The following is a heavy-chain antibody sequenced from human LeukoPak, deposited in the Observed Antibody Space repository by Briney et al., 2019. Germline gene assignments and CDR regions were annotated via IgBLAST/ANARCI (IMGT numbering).Heavy chain of an antibody. V-gene: IGHV3-23*01. CDR2: HCGSGSST. D-gene: IGHD6-19*01. Sequence: GGPVRLLCGASGFTCSSYLVLCARQAREKGRVCFSAHCGSGSSTYYANSVKGRFTIASVNSKNTLYLQMHSLRAEDTAVYYWANRRRYSSGAYYYYGMDVWGQGTTVTVSS. J-gene: IGHJ6*02. CDR3: ANRRRYSSGAYYYYGMDV. CDR1: GFTCSSYL.